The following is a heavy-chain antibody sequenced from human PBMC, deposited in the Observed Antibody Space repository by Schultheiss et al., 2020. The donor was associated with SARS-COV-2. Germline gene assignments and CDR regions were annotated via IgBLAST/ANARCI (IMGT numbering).Heavy chain of an antibody. D-gene: IGHD3-3*01. CDR1: GFTFSDYY. CDR3: ARDYDFWSGYVY. CDR2: IWYDGSNK. Sequence: GGSLRLSCAASGFTFSDYYMSWIRQAPGKGLEWVAVIWYDGSNKYYADSVKGRFTISRDNSKNTLYLQMNSLRAEDTAVYYCARDYDFWSGYVYWGQGTLVTVSS. V-gene: IGHV3-33*08. J-gene: IGHJ4*02.